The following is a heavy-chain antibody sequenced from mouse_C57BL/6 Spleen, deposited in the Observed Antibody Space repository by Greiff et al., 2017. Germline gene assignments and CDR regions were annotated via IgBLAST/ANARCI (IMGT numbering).Heavy chain of an antibody. CDR1: GYSFTGYY. V-gene: IGHV1-43*01. J-gene: IGHJ1*03. Sequence: EVQLQQSGPELVKPGASVKISCKASGYSFTGYYMHWVKQSSEKSLEWIGEINPSTGGTSYNQKFKGKATLTVDKSSSTAYMQLKSLTSEDSAVYYCARGGNYWYFDVWGTGTTVTVSS. CDR3: ARGGNYWYFDV. D-gene: IGHD2-1*01. CDR2: INPSTGGT.